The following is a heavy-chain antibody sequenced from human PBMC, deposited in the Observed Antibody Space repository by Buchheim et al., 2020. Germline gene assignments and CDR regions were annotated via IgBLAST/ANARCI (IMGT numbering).Heavy chain of an antibody. V-gene: IGHV3-30*18. CDR1: GFTFSSYG. Sequence: QVQLVESGGGVVQPGRSLRLSCAASGFTFSSYGMHWVRQAPGKGLEWVAVISYDGSNKYYADSVKGRFTISRDNSKNTLYLQMNSLRAEDTAVYYCAKDHKQSRIVGATFLDYWGQGTL. CDR3: AKDHKQSRIVGATFLDY. CDR2: ISYDGSNK. J-gene: IGHJ4*02. D-gene: IGHD1-26*01.